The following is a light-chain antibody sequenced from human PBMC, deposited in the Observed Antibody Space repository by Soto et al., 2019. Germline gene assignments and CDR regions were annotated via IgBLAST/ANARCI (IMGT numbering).Light chain of an antibody. CDR1: QSLLHSNGYNY. Sequence: DIVMTQSPLSLPVTPGEPASISCRSSQSLLHSNGYNYLDWYLQKPGQSPQLLIYLGSNRASGVPDRFSGSGSGTDFTLTINSLQPEDFATYYCQQLNSYPTFGGGTKVDIK. CDR3: QQLNSYPT. J-gene: IGKJ4*01. V-gene: IGKV2-28*01. CDR2: LGS.